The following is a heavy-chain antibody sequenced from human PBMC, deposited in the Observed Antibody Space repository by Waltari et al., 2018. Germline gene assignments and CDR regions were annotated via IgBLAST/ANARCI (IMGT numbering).Heavy chain of an antibody. J-gene: IGHJ3*02. CDR3: ARSIVGVVILSNDAFDI. V-gene: IGHV1-69*01. Sequence: QVQLVQSGAEVKKPGSAVKVTCKASGGTFSSYDISWVRQAQGQGLGWMGGIIPIFGTANYAQKCQGRVTITADESTSTAYMELSSLRSEDTAVYYCARSIVGVVILSNDAFDIWGQGTMVTVSS. CDR2: IIPIFGTA. D-gene: IGHD3-3*02. CDR1: GGTFSSYD.